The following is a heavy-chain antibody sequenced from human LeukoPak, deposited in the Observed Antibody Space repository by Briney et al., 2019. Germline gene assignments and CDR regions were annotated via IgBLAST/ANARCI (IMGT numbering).Heavy chain of an antibody. CDR2: IYYSGST. CDR1: GGSISSYH. Sequence: SETLSLTCTVSGGSISSYHWSWIRQPPGKGLEWIGYIYYSGSTNYNPSLKSRVTISVDTSKNQFSLKLSSVTAADTAVYYCARRRQYSERYRYYFDSWGQGTLVTVSS. CDR3: ARRRQYSERYRYYFDS. D-gene: IGHD1-26*01. V-gene: IGHV4-59*08. J-gene: IGHJ4*02.